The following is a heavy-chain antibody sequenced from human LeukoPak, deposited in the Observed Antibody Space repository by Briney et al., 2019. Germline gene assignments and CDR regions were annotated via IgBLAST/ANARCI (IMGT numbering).Heavy chain of an antibody. V-gene: IGHV3-30-3*01. Sequence: HPGGSLRLSCAASGFTFSSYAMHWVRQAPGKGLEWVAVISYDGSNKYYADSVKGRFTISRDNSKNTLYLQMNSLRAEDTAVYYCAKDGRPHLVGATIGDYWGQGTLVTVSS. D-gene: IGHD1-26*01. CDR3: AKDGRPHLVGATIGDY. J-gene: IGHJ4*02. CDR1: GFTFSSYA. CDR2: ISYDGSNK.